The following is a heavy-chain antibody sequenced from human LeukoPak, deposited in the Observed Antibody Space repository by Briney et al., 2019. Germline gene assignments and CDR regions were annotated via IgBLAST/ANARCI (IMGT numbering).Heavy chain of an antibody. Sequence: PSGTLSLTCTVSGGSISSSSYYWGWIRQPPGKGLEWIGSIYYSGSTYYNPSLKSRVTISVDTSKNQFSLKLSSVTAADTAVYYCARHSYYYGSAFDYWGQGTLVTVSS. V-gene: IGHV4-39*01. CDR3: ARHSYYYGSAFDY. CDR2: IYYSGST. CDR1: GGSISSSSYY. J-gene: IGHJ4*02. D-gene: IGHD3-10*01.